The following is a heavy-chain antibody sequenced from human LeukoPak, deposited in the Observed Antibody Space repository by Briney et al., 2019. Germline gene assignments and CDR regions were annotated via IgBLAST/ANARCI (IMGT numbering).Heavy chain of an antibody. J-gene: IGHJ4*02. D-gene: IGHD2-15*01. CDR2: VYYSGST. CDR3: ARDTGYCSGGSCYHNYFDF. CDR1: GGSIGGYY. Sequence: SETLSLTCTVSGGSIGGYYWSWVRQAPGKGLEWIGYVYYSGSTKYNPSLKSRVAISMDMSKKQFSLDLRSVTAADTAVYYCARDTGYCSGGSCYHNYFDFWGQGALVTVSS. V-gene: IGHV4-59*01.